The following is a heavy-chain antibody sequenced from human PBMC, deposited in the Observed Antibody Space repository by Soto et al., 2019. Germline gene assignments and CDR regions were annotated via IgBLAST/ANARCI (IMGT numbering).Heavy chain of an antibody. CDR3: AKPMIREVIITHFDS. D-gene: IGHD3-10*01. Sequence: AGGSLRLSCAASGFTFSGYGMSWVRQAPGEGLEWVSAIRSDGGSTYSADSVKGRFTISRDNSKNTLYLQMSSLRAEDTAMYYCAKPMIREVIITHFDSWGQGALVTVSS. CDR1: GFTFSGYG. J-gene: IGHJ4*02. V-gene: IGHV3-23*01. CDR2: IRSDGGST.